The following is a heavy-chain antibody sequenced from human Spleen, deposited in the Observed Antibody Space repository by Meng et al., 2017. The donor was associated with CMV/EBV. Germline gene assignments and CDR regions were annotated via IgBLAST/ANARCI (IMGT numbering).Heavy chain of an antibody. CDR3: ARAVIGRPFNWFDP. V-gene: IGHV1-2*02. D-gene: IGHD1-26*01. J-gene: IGHJ5*02. Sequence: ASVKVSCKASGYTFTDYYLQWVRQAPGQGPEWVGWIKPNTGDTDYGQKFQGRVTMTRDTSISTAFMELKRLTPDDTAVYYCARAVIGRPFNWFDPWGQGTLVTVSS. CDR2: IKPNTGDT. CDR1: GYTFTDYY.